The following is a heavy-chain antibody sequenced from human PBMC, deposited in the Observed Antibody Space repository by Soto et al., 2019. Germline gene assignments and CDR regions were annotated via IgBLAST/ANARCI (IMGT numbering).Heavy chain of an antibody. J-gene: IGHJ4*02. CDR2: ISGGGGSTI. CDR3: ARQRGYYDSSGLDY. V-gene: IGHV3-11*01. Sequence: KSLGSLRLSCAASTVSFSDYYMTWIRQAPGKGLEWLSYISGGGGSTIQYADSVKGRFTISRDNAKKSLYLQMNSLRAEDTAVYYCARQRGYYDSSGLDYWGQGTLVTVSS. CDR1: TVSFSDYY. D-gene: IGHD3-22*01.